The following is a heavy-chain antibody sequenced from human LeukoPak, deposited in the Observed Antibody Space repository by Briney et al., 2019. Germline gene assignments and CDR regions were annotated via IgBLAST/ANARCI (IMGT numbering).Heavy chain of an antibody. CDR1: GSIFTSYW. J-gene: IGHJ4*02. CDR2: IYPGDSDI. V-gene: IGHV5-51*01. CDR3: VTHSGAWYYVDY. Sequence: NAGASLQISGEGSGSIFTSYWIGWGRQLSGKGLEGMGIIYPGDSDITYSPSFQGQVTISADKSISTAYLQWSSLKASDTAIYYCVTHSGAWYYVDYWGQGTLVTVSS. D-gene: IGHD6-13*01.